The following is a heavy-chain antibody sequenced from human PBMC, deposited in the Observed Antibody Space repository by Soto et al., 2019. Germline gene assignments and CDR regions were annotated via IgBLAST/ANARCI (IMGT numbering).Heavy chain of an antibody. J-gene: IGHJ4*01. CDR3: ARLGYCSGGSCSDYFDY. CDR1: GGSVSSGSYY. Sequence: SETLSLTCTVSGGSVSSGSYYWSWIRQPPGKGLEWIGYIYYSGSTNYNPSLKSRVTISVDTSKNQFSLKLSSVTAADTAVYYCARLGYCSGGSCSDYFDYWGQGTLVTVSS. V-gene: IGHV4-61*01. D-gene: IGHD2-15*01. CDR2: IYYSGST.